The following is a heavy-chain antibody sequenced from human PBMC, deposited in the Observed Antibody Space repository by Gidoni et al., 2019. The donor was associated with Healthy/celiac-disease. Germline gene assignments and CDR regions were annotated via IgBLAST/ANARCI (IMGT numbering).Heavy chain of an antibody. CDR3: Y. Sequence: EVQLVESGGGLVKPGGSLRLSCAASGFTFSSYSMNWVRQAPGKGLEWVSSISSSSSYIYYAKNSLRAEDTAVYYCARAHAYDFWSGYYEAPRYDFDYWGQGTLVTVSS. D-gene: IGHD3-3*01. V-gene: IGHV3-21*01. J-gene: IGHJ4*02. CDR1: GFTFSSYS. CDR2: ISSSSSYI.